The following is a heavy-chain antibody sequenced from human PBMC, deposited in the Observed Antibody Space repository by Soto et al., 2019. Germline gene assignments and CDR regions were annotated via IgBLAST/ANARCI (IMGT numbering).Heavy chain of an antibody. CDR2: FSATSENT. Sequence: EVQLLESGGGLVQPGGSLRLSCVGSGFFFSSYTMTWVRQAPGKGLEWVSSFSATSENTYYAVSVRGRFTISRDNSKNTLVLQMNSLTAEDTAMYYCAKARDQQWVRLPFDYWGQGILVIVSS. CDR1: GFFFSSYT. V-gene: IGHV3-23*01. CDR3: AKARDQQWVRLPFDY. J-gene: IGHJ4*02. D-gene: IGHD6-19*01.